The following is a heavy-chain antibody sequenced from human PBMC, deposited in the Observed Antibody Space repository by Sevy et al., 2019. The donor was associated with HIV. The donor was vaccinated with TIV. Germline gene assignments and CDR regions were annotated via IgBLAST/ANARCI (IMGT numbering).Heavy chain of an antibody. D-gene: IGHD3-22*01. CDR3: ASLSGYYYDSSRYYNTDAFDI. CDR2: INPNSGGT. V-gene: IGHV1-2*02. CDR1: GYTFTDYF. Sequence: ASVKVSCKASGYTFTDYFMHWVRQAPGQGLEWMGWINPNSGGTNYAQRFRGRVTMTRDTSNSTAYMELSRRRSDDTAEYYCASLSGYYYDSSRYYNTDAFDIWGQGTMVTVSS. J-gene: IGHJ3*02.